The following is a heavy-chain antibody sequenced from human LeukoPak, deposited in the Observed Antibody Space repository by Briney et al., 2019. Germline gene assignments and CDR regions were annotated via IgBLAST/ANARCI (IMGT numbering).Heavy chain of an antibody. J-gene: IGHJ4*02. CDR3: AKIPPSRLSSWIDY. Sequence: RGSLRLSCAASGFTFSSYAMSWVRQAPGKGLEWVSAISGSGGSTYYADSVKGRFTISRDNSKNTLYLQMNSLRAEDTAAYYCAKIPPSRLSSWIDYWGQGTLVTVSS. CDR1: GFTFSSYA. CDR2: ISGSGGST. V-gene: IGHV3-23*01. D-gene: IGHD6-13*01.